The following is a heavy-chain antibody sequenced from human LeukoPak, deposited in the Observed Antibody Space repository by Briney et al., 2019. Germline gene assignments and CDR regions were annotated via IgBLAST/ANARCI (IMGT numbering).Heavy chain of an antibody. CDR1: GGSISSYY. CDR3: AREISQKGAHYMDV. J-gene: IGHJ6*03. D-gene: IGHD3-16*01. Sequence: KSSETLSLTCAVSGGSISSYYWSWIRQPPGKGLKWIGYIYYSGSTSYSPSLRSRVTISVDTSKNQFSLKLSSVTAADTAVYYCAREISQKGAHYMDVWGKGTTVTISS. V-gene: IGHV4-59*01. CDR2: IYYSGST.